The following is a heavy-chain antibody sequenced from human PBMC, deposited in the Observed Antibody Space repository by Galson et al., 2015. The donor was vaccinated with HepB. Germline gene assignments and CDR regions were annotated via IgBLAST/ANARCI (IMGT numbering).Heavy chain of an antibody. D-gene: IGHD4-17*01. CDR1: GYTLTELS. V-gene: IGHV1-24*01. CDR2: FDPEDGET. J-gene: IGHJ6*02. CDR3: ATEGSGNDYGDYVPGYYYYGMDV. Sequence: SVKVSCKVSGYTLTELSMHWVRQAPGKGLEWMGGFDPEDGETIYAQKFQGRVTMTEDTSTDTAYMELSSLRSEDTAVYYCATEGSGNDYGDYVPGYYYYGMDVWGQGTTVTVSS.